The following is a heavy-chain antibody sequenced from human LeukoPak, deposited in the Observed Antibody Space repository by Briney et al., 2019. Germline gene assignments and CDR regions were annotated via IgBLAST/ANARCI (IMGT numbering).Heavy chain of an antibody. J-gene: IGHJ4*02. D-gene: IGHD3-3*01. CDR1: GDSISSGDYY. CDR3: ARGNYDFWSGYPPNY. V-gene: IGHV4-30-4*01. Sequence: SETLSLTCTVSGDSISSGDYYWSWIRQPPGKGLEWIGYIYYSGSTYYNPSLKSRVTISVDTSKNQFSLKLSSVTAADTAVYYCARGNYDFWSGYPPNYWGQGTLVTVSS. CDR2: IYYSGST.